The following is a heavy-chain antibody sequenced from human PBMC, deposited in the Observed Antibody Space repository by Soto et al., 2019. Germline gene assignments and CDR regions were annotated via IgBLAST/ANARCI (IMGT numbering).Heavy chain of an antibody. CDR2: IIPIFGTA. Sequence: QVQLVQSGAEVKKPGSSVKVSCKASGGTFSSYAISWVRQAPEQGLEWMGGIIPIFGTANYAQKFQGRVTITADESTSTADMELSSLRSEDTAVYYCARAESTTVTTNYYYGMDVWGQGTTVTVSS. J-gene: IGHJ6*02. CDR1: GGTFSSYA. V-gene: IGHV1-69*12. D-gene: IGHD4-17*01. CDR3: ARAESTTVTTNYYYGMDV.